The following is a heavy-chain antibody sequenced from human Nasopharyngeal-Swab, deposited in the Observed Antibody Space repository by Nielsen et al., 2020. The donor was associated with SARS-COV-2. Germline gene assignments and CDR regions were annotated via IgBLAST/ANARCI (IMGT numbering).Heavy chain of an antibody. V-gene: IGHV1-8*01. J-gene: IGHJ4*02. D-gene: IGHD5-12*01. CDR3: ARDPSGYDSDY. Sequence: FQGRVTMTRDTSITTAYMELSSLRSDDTAVYYCARDPSGYDSDYWGQGTLVTVSS.